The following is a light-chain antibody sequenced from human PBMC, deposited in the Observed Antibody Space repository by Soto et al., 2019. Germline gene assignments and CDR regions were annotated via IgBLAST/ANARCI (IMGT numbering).Light chain of an antibody. Sequence: EIVLTQSPATLSLSPGERATLSCRASQSVSSYLAWYQQKPGQAPRLLIYEASNRATGIPARFSGSGSGTDFTLIISSLEPEDFAVYYCQQRSDWPGLTFGGGTKVEIK. CDR2: EAS. CDR1: QSVSSY. V-gene: IGKV3-11*01. J-gene: IGKJ4*01. CDR3: QQRSDWPGLT.